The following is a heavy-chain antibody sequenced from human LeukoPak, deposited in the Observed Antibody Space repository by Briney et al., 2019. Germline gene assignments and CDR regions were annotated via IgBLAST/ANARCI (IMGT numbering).Heavy chain of an antibody. CDR2: IYSGGST. CDR3: ARVKGSSGYRYAFDI. J-gene: IGHJ3*02. Sequence: PGGSLRLSCAASGFSVTYNYMIWVRQAPGKGLEWVSVIYSGGSTYYADSVKGRFTISRDNSKNTLYLQMNSLRAEDTAVYYCARVKGSSGYRYAFDIWGQGTMVTVSS. CDR1: GFSVTYNY. D-gene: IGHD3-22*01. V-gene: IGHV3-66*01.